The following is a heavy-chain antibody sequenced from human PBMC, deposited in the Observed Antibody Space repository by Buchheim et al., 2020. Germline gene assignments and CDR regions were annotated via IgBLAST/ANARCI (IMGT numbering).Heavy chain of an antibody. CDR2: ISSSSSTI. V-gene: IGHV3-48*01. J-gene: IGHJ4*02. D-gene: IGHD5-12*01. CDR1: GFTFSSYS. Sequence: EVQLVESGGGLVQPGGSLRLSCAASGFTFSSYSMNWVRQAPGKGLEWVSYISSSSSTIYYADSVKGRFTISRDNAKNSLYMQMNSLRAEDTAVYYCAILGGVYSGYDREDYWGQGTL. CDR3: AILGGVYSGYDREDY.